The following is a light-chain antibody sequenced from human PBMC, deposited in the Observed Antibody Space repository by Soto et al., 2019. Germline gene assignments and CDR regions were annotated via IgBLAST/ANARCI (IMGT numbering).Light chain of an antibody. V-gene: IGKV1-39*01. CDR2: GAS. J-gene: IGKJ5*01. CDR1: QRISTY. Sequence: DIQMTQSQSSLSASVGDRVTITCRASQRISTYLNWYQQKPGKAPKLLIYGASTLQGGVPSRFSGSGSGTDFTLTISSLQPEDFATYYCQQSYTTSITFGQGARLEIK. CDR3: QQSYTTSIT.